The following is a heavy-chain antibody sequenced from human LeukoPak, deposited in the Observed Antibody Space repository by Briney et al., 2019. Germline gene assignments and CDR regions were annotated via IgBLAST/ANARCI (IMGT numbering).Heavy chain of an antibody. CDR3: AEHMSLWFGESVFDY. CDR2: MSSSDDGR. J-gene: IGHJ4*02. CDR1: GFSFSSYA. V-gene: IGHV3-23*01. D-gene: IGHD3-10*01. Sequence: GGSLRLSCATSGFSFSSYAMSWVRQAPGKGLEWVSAMSSSDDGRYYAASVRGRFTISRDNSKNTLYLQMNSLRAEDTAVYYCAEHMSLWFGESVFDYWGQGTLVTVSS.